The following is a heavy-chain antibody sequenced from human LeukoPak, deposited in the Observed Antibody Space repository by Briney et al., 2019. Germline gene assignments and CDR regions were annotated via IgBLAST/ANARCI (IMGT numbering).Heavy chain of an antibody. CDR2: ISAYNGNT. CDR1: GYTFTSYG. Sequence: GASVKVSCKASGYTFTSYGISWVRQAPGQGLEWMGWISAYNGNTNYAQKLQGRVTMTTDTSTSTAYMELRSLRSGDTAVYYCARDGGYYDSSGPGEFDPWGQGTLVTVSS. D-gene: IGHD3-22*01. V-gene: IGHV1-18*01. CDR3: ARDGGYYDSSGPGEFDP. J-gene: IGHJ5*02.